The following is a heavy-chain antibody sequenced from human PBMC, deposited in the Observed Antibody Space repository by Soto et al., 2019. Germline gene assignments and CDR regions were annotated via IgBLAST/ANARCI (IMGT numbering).Heavy chain of an antibody. J-gene: IGHJ6*02. D-gene: IGHD2-2*01. CDR2: ISNCNGDK. V-gene: IGHV1-18*01. CDR1: GYDFTNFG. CDR3: ARYREYCSRSRCYRAGMDV. Sequence: QVQRVQSGAEVKMPGATVRVSCKTSGYDFTNFGVNGVRQAPGQGLEWMGWISNCNGDKDYAQEFQGRVAMSIDTVRMTVSMTVRRLSFGDTAVYYCARYREYCSRSRCYRAGMDVWGQGTTVFVS.